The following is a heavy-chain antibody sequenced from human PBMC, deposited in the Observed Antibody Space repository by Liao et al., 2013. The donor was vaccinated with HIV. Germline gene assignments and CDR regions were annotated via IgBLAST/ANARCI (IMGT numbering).Heavy chain of an antibody. CDR2: IDRNGST. D-gene: IGHD2-2*01. J-gene: IGHJ5*02. V-gene: IGHV4-34*10. CDR1: GGSFSDDY. CDR3: AKVPGATAP. Sequence: QMQLQESGPGLVKPSETLSLTCAVSGGSFSDDYWSWIRQSPAKGLEWIGDIDRNGSTSYNPSLESRVTISIDTSKNQFSLKVTSLTAADTAVYYCAKVPGATAPWGQGTLVTVSS.